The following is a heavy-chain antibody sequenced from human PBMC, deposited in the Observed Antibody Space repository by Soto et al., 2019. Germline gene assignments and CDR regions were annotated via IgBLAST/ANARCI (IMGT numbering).Heavy chain of an antibody. CDR2: ISYNSVVI. V-gene: IGHV3-9*01. J-gene: IGHJ3*02. CDR3: TKRVSGFEI. D-gene: IGHD6-19*01. CDR1: GFSFDKYG. Sequence: EVQLVESGGGLVQPGRSLRLSCEASGFSFDKYGMHWVREIPGKGLEWVSGISYNSVVINYVDSVKGRFTIFRDNAKNSLYLKMNSLRLEDTALYYCTKRVSGFEIWGQGTMVTVSS.